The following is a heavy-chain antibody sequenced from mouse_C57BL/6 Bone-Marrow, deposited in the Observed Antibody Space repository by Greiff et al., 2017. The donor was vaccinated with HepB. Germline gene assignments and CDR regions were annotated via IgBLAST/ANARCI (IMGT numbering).Heavy chain of an antibody. CDR1: GFTFSDFY. V-gene: IGHV7-1*01. D-gene: IGHD2-1*01. J-gene: IGHJ3*01. CDR2: SRNKANDYTT. Sequence: EVKVVESGGGLVQSGRSLRLSCATSGFTFSDFYMEWVRQAPGKGLEWIAASRNKANDYTTEYSASVKGRFIVSRDTSQSILYRQMNALRAEDTAMYYCARDEGNYGWFAYWGQGTLVTVSA. CDR3: ARDEGNYGWFAY.